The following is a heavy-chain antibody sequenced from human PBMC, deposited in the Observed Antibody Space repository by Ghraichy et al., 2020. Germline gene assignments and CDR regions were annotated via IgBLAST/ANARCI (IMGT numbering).Heavy chain of an antibody. V-gene: IGHV4-59*01. D-gene: IGHD6-6*01. CDR1: GGSISSYY. J-gene: IGHJ1*01. Sequence: SETLSLTCTVSGGSISSYYWSWIRQPPGKGLEWIGYIYYSGSTNYNPSLKSRVTISVDTSKNQFSLKLSSVTAADTAVYYCARNRSPQPEYFQHWGQGTLVTVSS. CDR2: IYYSGST. CDR3: ARNRSPQPEYFQH.